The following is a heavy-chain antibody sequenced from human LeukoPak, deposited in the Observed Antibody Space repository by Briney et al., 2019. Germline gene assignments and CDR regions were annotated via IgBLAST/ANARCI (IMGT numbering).Heavy chain of an antibody. CDR1: GFTFSIYG. V-gene: IGHV3-33*01. D-gene: IGHD6-6*01. CDR2: IWYDGSNK. CDR3: ARRGKQLVPPVTYYYYMDV. J-gene: IGHJ6*03. Sequence: GGSLRLSCAASGFTFSIYGMHWVRQAPGKGLEWVAVIWYDGSNKYYADSVKVRLTISRDNSKNTLYLQMNSLRAEDTAVYYCARRGKQLVPPVTYYYYMDVWGKGTTVTVSS.